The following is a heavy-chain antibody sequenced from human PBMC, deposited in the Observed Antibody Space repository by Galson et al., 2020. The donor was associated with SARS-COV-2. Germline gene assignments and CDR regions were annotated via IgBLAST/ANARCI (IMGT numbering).Heavy chain of an antibody. D-gene: IGHD6-19*01. J-gene: IGHJ4*02. CDR2: IRCSGGST. Sequence: SCAASGFTFISDTMSWVRQAPGKGREWVSAIRCSGGSTYYADSVKGRFTISRDNPKNTLYLQMNSLRAEDTAVYYCAKAPEYSSGHHDYWGQVTLVTVSS. CDR3: AKAPEYSSGHHDY. V-gene: IGHV3-23*01. CDR1: GFTFISDT.